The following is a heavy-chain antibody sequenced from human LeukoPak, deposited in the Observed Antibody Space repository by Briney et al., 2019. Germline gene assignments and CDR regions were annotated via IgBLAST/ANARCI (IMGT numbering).Heavy chain of an antibody. V-gene: IGHV1-8*03. D-gene: IGHD6-13*01. CDR3: GRDAIAAAGTQLPYYSSSTDV. CDR1: GDTFTIYD. CDR2: MNPNRGST. J-gene: IGHJ6*03. Sequence: GASVSVSFKASGDTFTIYDSNGGRQAPGQGDEWRGGMNPNRGSTGYTQKFQGRGTITRNSSRSKAYRELSRLRSGDRAGYYCGRDAIAAAGTQLPYYSSSTDVWGKGTLLTLSS.